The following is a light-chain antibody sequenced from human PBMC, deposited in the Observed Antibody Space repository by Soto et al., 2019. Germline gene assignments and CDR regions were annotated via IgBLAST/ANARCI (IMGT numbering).Light chain of an antibody. CDR2: TAS. J-gene: IGKJ1*01. Sequence: FQWTRSPSSLSAFVGNRFFFPGRASQSISSYLNWYQQKPGKAPRLLIYTASTLESGVPSRFSASGSGTEFTLTISSLHPDDFATYYCQEYNNYWTFGQGPKVDIK. CDR1: QSISSY. CDR3: QEYNNYWT. V-gene: IGKV1-5*01.